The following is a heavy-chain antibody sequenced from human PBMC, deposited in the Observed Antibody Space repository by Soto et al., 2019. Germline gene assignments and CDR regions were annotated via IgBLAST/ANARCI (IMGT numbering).Heavy chain of an antibody. CDR2: IYYSGST. D-gene: IGHD1-26*01. CDR1: GGSISSYY. CDR3: ARDLGWELQGDAFDI. Sequence: SETLSLTCTVSGGSISSYYWSWIRQPPGKGLEWIGYIYYSGSTNYNPSLKSRVTISVDTSKNQFSLKLSSVTAADTAVYYCARDLGWELQGDAFDIWGQGTMVTVSS. V-gene: IGHV4-59*01. J-gene: IGHJ3*02.